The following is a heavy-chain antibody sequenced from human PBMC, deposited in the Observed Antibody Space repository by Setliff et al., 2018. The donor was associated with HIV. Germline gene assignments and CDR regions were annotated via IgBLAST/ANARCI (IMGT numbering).Heavy chain of an antibody. CDR1: GFTFSTYW. J-gene: IGHJ4*02. V-gene: IGHV3-74*01. CDR3: VRGTSAYPGIDF. Sequence: QPGGSLRLSCAASGFTFSTYWMHWVRQAPGKGLVWVSRIHADGSSTHYADSVRGRFTISRDNRKNTLYLQMNRLRAEDTATYYCVRGTSAYPGIDFWGQGTMVTVSS. CDR2: IHADGSST. D-gene: IGHD6-25*01.